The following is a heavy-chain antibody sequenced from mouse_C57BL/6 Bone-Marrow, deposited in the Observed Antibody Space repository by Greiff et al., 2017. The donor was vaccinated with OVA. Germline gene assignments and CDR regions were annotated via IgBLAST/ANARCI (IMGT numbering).Heavy chain of an antibody. Sequence: QVQLQQSGAELVRPGTSVKMSCKASGYTFTNYWIGWAQQRPGHGLEWIGDIYPGGGYTNYTEKFKGTATLTADKSSSTAYLQFSSLTSEDSAIYYCARGGEYGSDYWGQGTTLTVSS. D-gene: IGHD1-1*01. CDR2: IYPGGGYT. V-gene: IGHV1-63*01. CDR1: GYTFTNYW. CDR3: ARGGEYGSDY. J-gene: IGHJ2*01.